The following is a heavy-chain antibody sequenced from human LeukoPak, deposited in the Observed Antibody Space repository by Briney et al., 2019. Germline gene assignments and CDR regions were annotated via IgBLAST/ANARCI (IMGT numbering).Heavy chain of an antibody. Sequence: GGSLRLSCAASGCTFSTYAMNWVRQAPGQGLEWVSVISGSCSGTYYADSVKGRFTISRDNSNNTLHLQINSLRAEDTALYYCAKGRGYCSGASCAGTAFDIWGQGTMVTVSS. CDR1: GCTFSTYA. CDR2: ISGSCSGT. D-gene: IGHD2-15*01. CDR3: AKGRGYCSGASCAGTAFDI. V-gene: IGHV3-23*01. J-gene: IGHJ3*02.